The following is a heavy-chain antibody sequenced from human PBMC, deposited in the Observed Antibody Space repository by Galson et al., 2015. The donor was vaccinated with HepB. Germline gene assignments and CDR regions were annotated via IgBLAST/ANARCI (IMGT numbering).Heavy chain of an antibody. J-gene: IGHJ2*01. V-gene: IGHV2-5*02. Sequence: PALVKPTQTLTLTCTFSGFSLSTSGVGVGWIRQPPGKALEWLALIYWDDDKRYSPSLKSRLTITKDTSKNQVVLTMTNMDPVDTATYYCAHGTLAHELYWYFDLWGRGTLVTVSS. CDR3: AHGTLAHELYWYFDL. CDR2: IYWDDDK. D-gene: IGHD5-24*01. CDR1: GFSLSTSGVG.